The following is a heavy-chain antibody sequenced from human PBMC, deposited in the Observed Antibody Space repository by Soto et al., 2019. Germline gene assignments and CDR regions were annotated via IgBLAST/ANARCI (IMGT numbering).Heavy chain of an antibody. J-gene: IGHJ6*02. V-gene: IGHV4-34*01. CDR1: GSLPVGSLSTYF. CDR2: INHSGSP. CDR3: ARARFSQWSQDYYGLDV. D-gene: IGHD3-3*01. Sequence: LSLTCGLSGSLPVGSLSTYFWTWIRQPPGKGLEWIGEINHSGSPNYSPSLRGRVTISLDTSKKQFSLNLSSVTAADTAVYFCARARFSQWSQDYYGLDVWGQGTTVTVSS.